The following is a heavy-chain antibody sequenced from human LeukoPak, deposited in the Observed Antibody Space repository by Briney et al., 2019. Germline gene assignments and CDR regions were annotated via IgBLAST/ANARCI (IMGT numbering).Heavy chain of an antibody. J-gene: IGHJ4*02. CDR1: GYTFTSYG. V-gene: IGHV1-18*01. CDR3: ARDLTHYDSSGCDY. D-gene: IGHD3-22*01. CDR2: ISAYNGNT. Sequence: ASVKVSCKASGYTFTSYGISWVRQAPGQGLEWMGWISAYNGNTNYAQKLQGRVTMTTDTPTSTAYMELRSLRSDDTAVYYCARDLTHYDSSGCDYWGQGTLVTVSS.